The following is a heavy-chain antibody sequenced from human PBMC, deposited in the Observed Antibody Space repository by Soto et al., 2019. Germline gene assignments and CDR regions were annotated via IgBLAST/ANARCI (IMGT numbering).Heavy chain of an antibody. J-gene: IGHJ6*02. CDR2: IIPIFGTA. Sequence: SVKVSFKASGGTFSSYRINWVRQAPGQGLEWMGGIIPIFGTANYAQKFQGRVTITADESTSTAYMELSSLRSEDTAVYYCASSPVVAARASIHYYYYYGMDVWGQGTTVTVSS. CDR3: ASSPVVAARASIHYYYYYGMDV. V-gene: IGHV1-69*01. CDR1: GGTFSSYR. D-gene: IGHD2-15*01.